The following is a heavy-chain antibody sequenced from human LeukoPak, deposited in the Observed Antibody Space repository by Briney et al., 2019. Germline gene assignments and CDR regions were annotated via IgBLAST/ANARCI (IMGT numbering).Heavy chain of an antibody. CDR2: IFYTGST. J-gene: IGHJ4*02. CDR3: ARNFGGNDLGY. CDR1: GDSISSYY. D-gene: IGHD4-23*01. Sequence: SETLSLTCTVSGDSISSYYWSWIRQPPGKGLEWLGYIFYTGSTNYNPSLKSRVTISVDTSKNQFSLKLSSVTAADTAVYYCARNFGGNDLGYWGQGTLVTVSS. V-gene: IGHV4-59*01.